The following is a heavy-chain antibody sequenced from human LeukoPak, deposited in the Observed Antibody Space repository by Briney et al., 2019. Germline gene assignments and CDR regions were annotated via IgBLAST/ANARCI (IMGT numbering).Heavy chain of an antibody. CDR2: IYYSGST. J-gene: IGHJ3*02. V-gene: IGHV4-59*08. CDR1: GGSISSYY. Sequence: PSETLSLTCTVSGGSISSYYWSWIRQPPGKGLEWIGYIYYSGSTNYNPSLKSRVTISVDTSKNQFSLKLSSVTAADTAVYYCARHYVDTASRDAFDIWGQGTMVTASS. D-gene: IGHD5-18*01. CDR3: ARHYVDTASRDAFDI.